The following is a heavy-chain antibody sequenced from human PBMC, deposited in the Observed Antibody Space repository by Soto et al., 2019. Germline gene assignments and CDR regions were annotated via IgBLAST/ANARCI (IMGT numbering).Heavy chain of an antibody. CDR3: AKDDLYSSSWYDDY. D-gene: IGHD6-13*01. V-gene: IGHV3-23*01. J-gene: IGHJ4*02. Sequence: EVQLLESGGGLVQPGGSLRLSCAASGFTFSSYAMSWVRQAPGKGLEWVSAISGSGGSTYYADSGKGRFTISRDNSKNTLYLQMNSLRAEDTAVYYCAKDDLYSSSWYDDYWGQGTLVTVSS. CDR1: GFTFSSYA. CDR2: ISGSGGST.